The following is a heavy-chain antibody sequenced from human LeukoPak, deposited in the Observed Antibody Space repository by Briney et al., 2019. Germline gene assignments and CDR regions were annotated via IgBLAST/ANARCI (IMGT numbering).Heavy chain of an antibody. D-gene: IGHD3-3*01. Sequence: SETLSLTCTVSGASISSTSHYWGWIRQPPGKGLEWIGSIYYSGSTYYNTSLKSRVTISVDMSKNQFSLRVTSVTAADTAVYYCARSWGYDFWTGNLLDYWGQGTLVSVSS. V-gene: IGHV4-39*07. CDR1: GASISSTSHY. CDR2: IYYSGST. J-gene: IGHJ4*02. CDR3: ARSWGYDFWTGNLLDY.